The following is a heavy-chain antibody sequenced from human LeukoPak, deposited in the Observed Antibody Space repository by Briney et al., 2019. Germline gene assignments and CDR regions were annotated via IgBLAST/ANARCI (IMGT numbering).Heavy chain of an antibody. V-gene: IGHV1-69*13. CDR2: IIPIFGTA. J-gene: IGHJ4*02. CDR1: GYTFTSYY. CDR3: ARGRVRGVPRIFDY. D-gene: IGHD3-3*02. Sequence: SVKVSCKASGYTFTSYYMHWVRQAPGQGLEWMGGIIPIFGTADYAQKFQGRVTITADESTSTAYMELSSLRSEDTAVYYCARGRVRGVPRIFDYWGQGTLVTVSS.